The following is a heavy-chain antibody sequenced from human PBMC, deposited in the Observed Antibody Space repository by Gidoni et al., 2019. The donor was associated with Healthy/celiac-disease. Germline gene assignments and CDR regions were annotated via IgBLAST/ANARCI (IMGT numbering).Heavy chain of an antibody. V-gene: IGHV3-9*01. CDR1: GFTFDDCA. D-gene: IGHD6-19*01. J-gene: IGHJ4*02. CDR3: AKDMMRGRYVAGYSIAVAGTWHY. CDR2: ISWNSGSI. Sequence: EVQLVESGGGLVQPVRSLRLSCAAYGFTFDDCAMHWVRQAPGKGLEWVSGISWNSGSIGYADSVKGRFTISRDNAKNSLYLQMNSLRAEDTALYYCAKDMMRGRYVAGYSIAVAGTWHYWGQGTLVTVSS.